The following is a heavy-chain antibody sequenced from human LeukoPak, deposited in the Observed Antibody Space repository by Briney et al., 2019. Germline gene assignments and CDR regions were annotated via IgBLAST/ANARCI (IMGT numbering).Heavy chain of an antibody. Sequence: PSETLSLTCTVSGGSISSSSYYWGWIRQPPGKGLEWIGSIYYSGSTYYNPSLKSRVTISVDTSKNQFSLKLSSVTAADTAVYYCARGLGIASGWYRVYYFDYWGQGTLVTVSS. CDR2: IYYSGST. CDR1: GGSISSSSYY. D-gene: IGHD6-19*01. CDR3: ARGLGIASGWYRVYYFDY. J-gene: IGHJ4*02. V-gene: IGHV4-39*01.